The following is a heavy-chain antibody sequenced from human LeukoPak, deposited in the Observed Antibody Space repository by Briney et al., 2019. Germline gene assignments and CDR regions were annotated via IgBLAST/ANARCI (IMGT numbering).Heavy chain of an antibody. D-gene: IGHD2-21*02. CDR1: GGSISSYY. Sequence: SETLSLTCTVSGGSISSYYWSWFRQPPGRGLEWVGYVYYSGSTNYNPSLKSRVTISVDTSKNQFSLRLSSVTAADTAMYYCARLEHCGGGCYSIHFWGQGTLVTVSS. CDR2: VYYSGST. J-gene: IGHJ4*02. V-gene: IGHV4-59*08. CDR3: ARLEHCGGGCYSIHF.